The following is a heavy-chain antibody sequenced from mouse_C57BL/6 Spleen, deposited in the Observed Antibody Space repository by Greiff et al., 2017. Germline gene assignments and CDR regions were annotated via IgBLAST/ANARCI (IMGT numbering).Heavy chain of an antibody. CDR2: IDPSDSYT. D-gene: IGHD2-1*01. J-gene: IGHJ2*01. V-gene: IGHV1-59*01. CDR3: ARGGNYDY. CDR1: GYTFTSYW. Sequence: QVQLQQPGAELVRPGTSVKLSCKASGYTFTSYWMHWVKQRPGQGLEWIGGIDPSDSYTNYNQKFKGKATLTVDTSSSTAYMQLSSLTSEDSAVYYCARGGNYDYWGQGTTLTVSS.